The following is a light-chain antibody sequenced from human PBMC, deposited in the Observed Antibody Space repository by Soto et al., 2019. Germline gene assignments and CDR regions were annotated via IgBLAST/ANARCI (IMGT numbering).Light chain of an antibody. J-gene: IGKJ4*01. V-gene: IGKV1-39*01. CDR3: QQSYSTPLS. CDR1: QSISSY. CDR2: AAS. Sequence: DIQMTQSPSSLSASVGDRVTITCRASQSISSYLNWYQQKPGKAPKLLIYAASSLQSGVPSRFSGSGSGTDFTLTISSLQLEDFATYYCQQSYSTPLSLGGGLKVDIK.